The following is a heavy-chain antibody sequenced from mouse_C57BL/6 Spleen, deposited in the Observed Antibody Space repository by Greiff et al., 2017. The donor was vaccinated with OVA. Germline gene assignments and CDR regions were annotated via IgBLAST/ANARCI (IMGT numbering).Heavy chain of an antibody. Sequence: EVMLVESGGGLVKPGGSLKLSCAASGFTFSDYGMHWVRQAPEKGLEWVAYISSGSSTIYYADTVKGRFTISRDNAKNTLFLQMTSLRSEDTAMYYCARADWDRGAYAMDYWGQGTSVTVSS. CDR2: ISSGSSTI. CDR1: GFTFSDYG. J-gene: IGHJ4*01. CDR3: ARADWDRGAYAMDY. V-gene: IGHV5-17*01. D-gene: IGHD4-1*01.